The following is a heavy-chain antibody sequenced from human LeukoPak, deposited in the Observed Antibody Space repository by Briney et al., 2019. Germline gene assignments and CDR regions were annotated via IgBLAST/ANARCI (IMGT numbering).Heavy chain of an antibody. CDR2: ISWNSGSI. D-gene: IGHD4-17*01. V-gene: IGHV3-9*01. CDR3: ATFISYGDYDY. CDR1: GFTFSNYW. J-gene: IGHJ4*02. Sequence: GGSLRLSCAASGFTFSNYWIHWVRQAPGKGLEWVSGISWNSGSIGYADSVKGRFTISRDNAKNSLYLQMNSLRAEDTALYYCATFISYGDYDYWGQGTLVTVFS.